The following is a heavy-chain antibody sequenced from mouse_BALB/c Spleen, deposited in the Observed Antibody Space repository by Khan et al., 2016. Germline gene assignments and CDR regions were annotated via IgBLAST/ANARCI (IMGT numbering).Heavy chain of an antibody. J-gene: IGHJ4*01. CDR3: AREGWLNGDYAVDY. CDR1: GYSITSGYY. V-gene: IGHV3-6*02. CDR2: ISYDGSN. Sequence: EVQLQESGPGLVKPSQSLSLTCSVTGYSITSGYYWNWIRQFPGNKLEWMGYISYDGSNNYNPSLKNRISITLDTSKNQFFLKLNSVTTEDTATXYCAREGWLNGDYAVDYWGQGTSVTVSS. D-gene: IGHD1-3*01.